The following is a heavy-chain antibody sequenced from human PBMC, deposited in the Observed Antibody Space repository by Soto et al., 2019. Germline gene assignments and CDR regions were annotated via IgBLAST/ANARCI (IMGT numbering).Heavy chain of an antibody. CDR2: INPYNGNT. Sequence: ASVKVSCKASGYTFNTYGITWLRHAPGQGLEWMGWINPYNGNTKFAQKLQDRVTMTTATSTSTAYMELASLRSDDTAVYYCARGCIAVTTHLCYWGQGTLVTVSS. CDR1: GYTFNTYG. J-gene: IGHJ4*02. D-gene: IGHD4-17*01. V-gene: IGHV1-18*01. CDR3: ARGCIAVTTHLCY.